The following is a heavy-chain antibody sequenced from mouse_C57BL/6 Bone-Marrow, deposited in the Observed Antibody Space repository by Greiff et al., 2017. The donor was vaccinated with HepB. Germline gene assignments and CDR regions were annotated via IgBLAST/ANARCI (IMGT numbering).Heavy chain of an antibody. CDR2: IRSKSNNYAT. V-gene: IGHV10-1*01. J-gene: IGHJ4*01. D-gene: IGHD2-4*01. CDR1: GFSFNTYA. Sequence: DVKLVESGGGLVQPKGSLKLSCAASGFSFNTYAMNWVRQAPGKGLEWVARIRSKSNNYATYYADSVKDRFTISRDDSESMLYLQMNNLKTEDTAMYYCVRQEAYYDFHYYAMDYWGQGTSVTVSS. CDR3: VRQEAYYDFHYYAMDY.